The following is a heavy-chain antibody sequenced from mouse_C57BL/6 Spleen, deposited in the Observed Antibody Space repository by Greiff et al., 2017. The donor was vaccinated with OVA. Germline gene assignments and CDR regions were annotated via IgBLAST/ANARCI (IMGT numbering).Heavy chain of an antibody. Sequence: EVQLQESGAELVRPGASVKLSCTASGFNIKDDYMHWVKQRPEQGLEWIGWIDPENGDTEYASKFQGKATITADTSSNTAYLQLSSLTSEDTAVYYCTGHYSNYVAYWGQGTLVTVSA. J-gene: IGHJ3*01. CDR1: GFNIKDDY. CDR3: TGHYSNYVAY. V-gene: IGHV14-4*01. CDR2: IDPENGDT. D-gene: IGHD2-5*01.